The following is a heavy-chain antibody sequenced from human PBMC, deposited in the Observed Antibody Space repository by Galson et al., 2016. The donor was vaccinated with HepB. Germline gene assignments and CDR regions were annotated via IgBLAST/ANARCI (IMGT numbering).Heavy chain of an antibody. CDR2: INGDDDK. CDR3: ARIRGPGSGSYYPVDPYWYFDR. Sequence: PALVKPTQTLTLTCSFSGFSLSTSGMRVSWIRQPPGKALEWLAFINGDDDKYYSTSLKTRLTISKDTSKNQVVLTMTNMDPVDTATYYCARIRGPGSGSYYPVDPYWYFDRWGRGTLVTVSS. D-gene: IGHD1-26*01. CDR1: GFSLSTSGMR. J-gene: IGHJ2*01. V-gene: IGHV2-70*01.